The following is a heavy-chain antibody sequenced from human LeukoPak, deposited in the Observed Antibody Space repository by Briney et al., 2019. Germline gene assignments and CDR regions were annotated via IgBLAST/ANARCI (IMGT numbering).Heavy chain of an antibody. J-gene: IGHJ4*02. CDR3: AKDLLGYDY. CDR1: GFTFSNYA. Sequence: GGSLRLSCTASGFTFSNYAMSWVRQAPGKGLEWVSAITGSGGSTYYADSVKGRFTISRDNSRNTLHLQMNGLRAEDTAIYYCAKDLLGYDYWGQGTLVTVSS. V-gene: IGHV3-23*01. D-gene: IGHD2-15*01. CDR2: ITGSGGST.